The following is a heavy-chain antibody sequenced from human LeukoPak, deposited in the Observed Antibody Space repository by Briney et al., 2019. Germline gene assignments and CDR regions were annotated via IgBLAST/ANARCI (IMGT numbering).Heavy chain of an antibody. CDR1: GFTFSSYA. Sequence: HAGGSLRLSCAASGFTFSSYAMSWVRQAPGKGLEWVSAISGSGGSTYYADSVKGRFTISRDNSKNTLYLQMNSLRAEDTAVYYCAKGGRDRSYYFDYWGQGTLVTVSS. V-gene: IGHV3-23*01. D-gene: IGHD6-6*01. J-gene: IGHJ4*02. CDR3: AKGGRDRSYYFDY. CDR2: ISGSGGST.